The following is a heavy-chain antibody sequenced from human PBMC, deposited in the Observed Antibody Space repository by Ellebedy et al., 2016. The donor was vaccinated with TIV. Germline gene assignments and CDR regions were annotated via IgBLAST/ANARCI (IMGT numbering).Heavy chain of an antibody. D-gene: IGHD6-19*01. Sequence: PGGSLRLSCAASGFTFSIYGMHWVRQAPGKGLEWVGIIWHDGSHSSYADSVKGRFTVSRDNSMTTVYLEMNSLRAEDTALYYCARDLDKSSGWYGGAAYWGQGTQVTVSS. J-gene: IGHJ4*02. CDR3: ARDLDKSSGWYGGAAY. CDR2: IWHDGSHS. CDR1: GFTFSIYG. V-gene: IGHV3-33*01.